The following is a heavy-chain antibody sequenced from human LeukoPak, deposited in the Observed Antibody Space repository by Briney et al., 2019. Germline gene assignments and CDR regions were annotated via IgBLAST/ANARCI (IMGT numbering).Heavy chain of an antibody. CDR3: ARAKGQKKYYYDSSGYLRY. D-gene: IGHD3-22*01. J-gene: IGHJ4*02. CDR2: INTNSGGT. CDR1: GYTFTSYG. V-gene: IGHV1-2*02. Sequence: ASVKVSCTASGYTFTSYGISWVRQAPGQGLEWMGWINTNSGGTNYAQKFQGRVTMTRDTSISTAYMELSRLRSDDTAVYYCARAKGQKKYYYDSSGYLRYWGQGTLVTVSS.